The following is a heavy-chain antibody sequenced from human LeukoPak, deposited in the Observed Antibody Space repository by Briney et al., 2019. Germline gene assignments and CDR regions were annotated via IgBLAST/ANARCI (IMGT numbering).Heavy chain of an antibody. J-gene: IGHJ5*02. Sequence: GGSLRLSCAASGFTFSSYSMNWVRQAPGKGLEWVSSISSSSSYIYYADSVKGRFTISRDNAKNSLYLQMNSLRAEDTAVYYCARAVAGTDPYDPWGQGTLVTVSS. V-gene: IGHV3-21*01. CDR2: ISSSSSYI. CDR1: GFTFSSYS. CDR3: ARAVAGTDPYDP. D-gene: IGHD6-19*01.